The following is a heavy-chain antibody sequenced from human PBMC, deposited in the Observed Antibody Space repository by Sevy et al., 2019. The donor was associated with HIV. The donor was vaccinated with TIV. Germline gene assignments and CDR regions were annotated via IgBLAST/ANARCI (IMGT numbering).Heavy chain of an antibody. V-gene: IGHV3-21*01. CDR1: GFTFSSYS. CDR3: ARATYYYDSSGKPSLFDY. J-gene: IGHJ4*02. Sequence: GGSLRLSCAASGFTFSSYSMNWVRQAPGKGLEWVSSISSSSSYIDYADSVKGRFTISRDNAKNSLYLQMNSLRAEDTAVYYCARATYYYDSSGKPSLFDYWGQGTLVTVSS. D-gene: IGHD3-22*01. CDR2: ISSSSSYI.